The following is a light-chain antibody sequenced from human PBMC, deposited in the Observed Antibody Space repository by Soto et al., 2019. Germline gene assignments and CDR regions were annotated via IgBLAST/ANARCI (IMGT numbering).Light chain of an antibody. J-gene: IGLJ1*01. CDR3: ISCTSVNTRCV. CDR2: EVT. CDR1: GSDIGRSDF. V-gene: IGLV2-14*01. Sequence: QSALTQPASVSGSPGQSITISCTGTGSDIGRSDFVSWFQQLPGSVPKLMIYEVTGRPSGTSDRFSGSKSGNTASLTISGLQPEDEADYYCISCTSVNTRCVFGSGTKLTVL.